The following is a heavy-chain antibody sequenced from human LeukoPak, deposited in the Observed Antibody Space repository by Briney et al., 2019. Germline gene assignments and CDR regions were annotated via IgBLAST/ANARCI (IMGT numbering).Heavy chain of an antibody. D-gene: IGHD1-26*01. CDR2: INHSGST. Sequence: SETLSLTCAVYGGSFSGYYWSWIRQPPGKGLEWIGEINHSGSTNYNPSLKSRVTISVDTPKNQFSLKLSSVTAADTAVYYCARDVGSGEFDYWGQGTLVTVSS. J-gene: IGHJ4*02. CDR3: ARDVGSGEFDY. V-gene: IGHV4-34*01. CDR1: GGSFSGYY.